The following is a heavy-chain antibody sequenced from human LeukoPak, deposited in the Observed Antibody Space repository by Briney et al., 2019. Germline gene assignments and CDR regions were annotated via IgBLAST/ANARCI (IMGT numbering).Heavy chain of an antibody. CDR1: GGSISSYY. Sequence: PSETLSLTCTVSGGSISSYYWSWIRQPAGKGLEWIGRIYTSGSTNYNPSLKSRVTMSVDTSKNQFSLKLSSVTAADTAVYYCARGIAARPSPYYYYYMDVWGKGTTVTVSS. D-gene: IGHD6-6*01. V-gene: IGHV4-4*07. CDR2: IYTSGST. J-gene: IGHJ6*03. CDR3: ARGIAARPSPYYYYYMDV.